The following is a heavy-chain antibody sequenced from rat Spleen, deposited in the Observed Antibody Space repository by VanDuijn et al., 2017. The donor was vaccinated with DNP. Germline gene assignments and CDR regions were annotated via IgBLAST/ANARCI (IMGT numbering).Heavy chain of an antibody. J-gene: IGHJ1*01. CDR2: TSYDGSST. Sequence: EVQLVESGGGLVQPGRSLKLSCAASGFTFSDYNMAWVRQAPKKGLEWVATTSYDGSSTYYRDSVKGRFTISRDNAKSTLYLQMDSLRSEDTATYYCAREATEALYWYFDFWGPGTMVTVSS. CDR3: AREATEALYWYFDF. CDR1: GFTFSDYN. D-gene: IGHD1-11*01. V-gene: IGHV5-7*01.